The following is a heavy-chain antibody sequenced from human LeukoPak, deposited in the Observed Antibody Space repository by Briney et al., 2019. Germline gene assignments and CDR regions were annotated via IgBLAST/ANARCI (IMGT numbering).Heavy chain of an antibody. D-gene: IGHD6-13*01. CDR3: AREGYSSSWYGLYYMDV. V-gene: IGHV3-66*02. Sequence: GGSLRLSCAASGFTVSSNYMSWVRQAPGKGLEWVSVIYSGGSTYHADSVKGRFTISRDNSKNTLYLQMNSLRAEDTAVYYCAREGYSSSWYGLYYMDVWGKGTTVTVSS. CDR1: GFTVSSNY. J-gene: IGHJ6*03. CDR2: IYSGGST.